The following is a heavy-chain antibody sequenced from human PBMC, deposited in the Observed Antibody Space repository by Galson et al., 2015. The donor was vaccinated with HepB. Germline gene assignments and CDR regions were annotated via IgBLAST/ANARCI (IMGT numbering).Heavy chain of an antibody. V-gene: IGHV3-74*01. D-gene: IGHD3-22*01. Sequence: SLRPSCAASGFTFSSYWMHWVRQAPVEGLVWVSRMNGDWTSKRYADSVKGRFTISRDNAQDTLYLQMNSLRAEDTAVYYCARGGGYFYFDSWGQGTLVTVSS. CDR2: MNGDWTSK. CDR1: GFTFSSYW. CDR3: ARGGGYFYFDS. J-gene: IGHJ4*02.